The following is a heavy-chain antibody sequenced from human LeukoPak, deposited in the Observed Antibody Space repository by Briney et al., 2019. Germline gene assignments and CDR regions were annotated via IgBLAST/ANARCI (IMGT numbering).Heavy chain of an antibody. CDR2: ISWNSGSI. D-gene: IGHD2-21*02. CDR1: GFTFDDYA. CDR3: AKGYCGGDCYLDY. V-gene: IGHV3-9*01. J-gene: IGHJ4*02. Sequence: GGSLRLSCAASGFTFDDYAMHWVRQAPGKGLEWVSGISWNSGSIGYADSVKGRFTISRDNSKNTLYLQMNSLRAEDTAVYYCAKGYCGGDCYLDYWGQGTLVTVSS.